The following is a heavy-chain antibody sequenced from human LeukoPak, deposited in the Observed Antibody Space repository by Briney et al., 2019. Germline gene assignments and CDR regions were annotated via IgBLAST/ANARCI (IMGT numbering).Heavy chain of an antibody. Sequence: GGSLRLSCAASGFTFSSYSMNWVRQAPGKGLEWVSYISSSSSTIYYADSVKGRFTISRDNAKNSLYLQMNSLRAEDTAVYCCARDLIYGDYVIGIDYWAQGTLVTVSS. D-gene: IGHD4-17*01. CDR1: GFTFSSYS. V-gene: IGHV3-48*01. J-gene: IGHJ4*02. CDR3: ARDLIYGDYVIGIDY. CDR2: ISSSSSTI.